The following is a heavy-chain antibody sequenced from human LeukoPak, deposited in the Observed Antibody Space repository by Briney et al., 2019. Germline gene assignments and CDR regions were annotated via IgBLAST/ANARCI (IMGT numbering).Heavy chain of an antibody. D-gene: IGHD2-2*01. J-gene: IGHJ4*02. CDR3: ARGRGRCSSTSCYAWIRPFDY. CDR1: GGTFSSYA. CDR2: IIPIFGTA. V-gene: IGHV1-69*13. Sequence: ASVKVSFKASGGTFSSYAISWVRQAPGQGLEWMGGIIPIFGTANYAQKFQGRVTITADESTSTAYMELSSLRSEDTAVYYCARGRGRCSSTSCYAWIRPFDYWGQGTLVTVSS.